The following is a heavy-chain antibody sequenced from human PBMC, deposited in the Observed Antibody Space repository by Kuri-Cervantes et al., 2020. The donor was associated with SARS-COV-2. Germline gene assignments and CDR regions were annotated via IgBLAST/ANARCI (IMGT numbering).Heavy chain of an antibody. CDR3: ARDHRGKNWNHRTFWYFDL. V-gene: IGHV4-34*01. CDR1: GGSFSGYY. D-gene: IGHD1-14*01. J-gene: IGHJ2*01. CDR2: INHSGST. Sequence: SQTLSLTCAVYGGSFSGYYWSWIRQPPGKGLEWIGEINHSGSTYYNPSLKSRVTISVDTSKNQFSLKLSSVTAADTAVYYCARDHRGKNWNHRTFWYFDLWGRGTLVTVSS.